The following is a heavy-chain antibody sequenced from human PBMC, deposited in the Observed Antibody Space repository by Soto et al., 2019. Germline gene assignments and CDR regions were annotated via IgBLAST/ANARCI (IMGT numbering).Heavy chain of an antibody. CDR1: GGSVTNSSYY. Sequence: TSETLSLTCTVSGGSVTNSSYYWGWIRQSPGKGLEWIGSVYYRGRSYSKSSVKSRVTISVDTSKNRFSLSLNSVTASDTAAYFCVSQRTTVPTQAYFDYWGPGALVTVSS. CDR3: VSQRTTVPTQAYFDY. J-gene: IGHJ4*02. D-gene: IGHD4-17*01. CDR2: VYYRGRS. V-gene: IGHV4-39*01.